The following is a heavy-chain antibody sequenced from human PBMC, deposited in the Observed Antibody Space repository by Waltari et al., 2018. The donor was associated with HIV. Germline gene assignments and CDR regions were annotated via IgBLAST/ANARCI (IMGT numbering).Heavy chain of an antibody. CDR2: IIPIFGTA. CDR3: ARETPSILNGGNSGGWFDP. Sequence: QVQLVQSGAEVTQHGSSVQVSCKALGGTFRSYAISRVRRAPGQALEWMGGIIPIFGTANYAQKFQGRVTITADKSTSTAYMELSSLRSEDTAVYYCARETPSILNGGNSGGWFDPWGQGTLVTVSS. V-gene: IGHV1-69*06. CDR1: GGTFRSYA. J-gene: IGHJ5*02. D-gene: IGHD2-21*02.